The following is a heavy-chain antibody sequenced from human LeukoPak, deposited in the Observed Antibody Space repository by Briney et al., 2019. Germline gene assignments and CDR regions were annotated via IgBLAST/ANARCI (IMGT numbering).Heavy chain of an antibody. D-gene: IGHD3-3*01. CDR1: GGSFSGYY. CDR3: ARRRQGDYDFWSGSPVWYMDV. V-gene: IGHV4-34*01. CDR2: INHSAYT. Sequence: SETLSLTCAVYGGSFSGYYWSWIRQPPGKRLEWIGEINHSAYTNYNPSLKSRVTILVDTSKNQFSLKVRSVTDADTAVYYCARRRQGDYDFWSGSPVWYMDVWGKGTTVTVSS. J-gene: IGHJ6*03.